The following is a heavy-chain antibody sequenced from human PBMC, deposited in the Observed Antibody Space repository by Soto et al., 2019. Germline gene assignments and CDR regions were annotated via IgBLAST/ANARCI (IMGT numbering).Heavy chain of an antibody. CDR2: INPYNANK. V-gene: IGHV1-18*04. CDR3: ARDRVAGIWGDAFDI. Sequence: ASVKVSCKTSGYTFTNHGINWVRQAPGQGLEWMGWINPYNANKHYAQKLQGRVTMPTDKSTSTAYMDLSSLTSDDAAVYYCARDRVAGIWGDAFDIWGQGTMVTVSS. CDR1: GYTFTNHG. J-gene: IGHJ3*02. D-gene: IGHD3-16*01.